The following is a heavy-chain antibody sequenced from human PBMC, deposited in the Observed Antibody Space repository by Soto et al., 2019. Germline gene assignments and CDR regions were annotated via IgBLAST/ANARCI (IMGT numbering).Heavy chain of an antibody. CDR3: ARAGNYDY. CDR1: GGSISSSSYY. V-gene: IGHV4-39*07. J-gene: IGHJ4*02. D-gene: IGHD3-10*01. CDR2: IYYSGST. Sequence: SETLSLTCTVSGGSISSSSYYWGWIRQPPGKGLEWIGSIYYSGSTYYNPSLKSRVTISVDTSKNQFSLKLSSVTAADTAVYYCARAGNYDYWGQGTLVTVSS.